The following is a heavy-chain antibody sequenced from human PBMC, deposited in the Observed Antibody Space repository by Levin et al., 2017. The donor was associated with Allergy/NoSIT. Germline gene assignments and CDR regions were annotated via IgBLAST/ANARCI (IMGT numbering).Heavy chain of an antibody. D-gene: IGHD5-12*01. CDR2: IYYSGST. Sequence: SETLSLTCTVSGGSISSSSYYWGWIRQPPGKGLEWIGSIYYSGSTYYNPSLKSRVTISVDTSKNQFSLKLSSVTAADTAVYYCARQVDGGYSGYISNWYFDLWGRGTLVTVSS. V-gene: IGHV4-39*01. CDR3: ARQVDGGYSGYISNWYFDL. CDR1: GGSISSSSYY. J-gene: IGHJ2*01.